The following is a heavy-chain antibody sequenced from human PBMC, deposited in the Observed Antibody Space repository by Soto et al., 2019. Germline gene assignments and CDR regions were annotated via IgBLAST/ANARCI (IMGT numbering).Heavy chain of an antibody. D-gene: IGHD6-19*01. CDR1: GGSISSSSYX. J-gene: IGHJ5*02. V-gene: IGHV4-39*01. CDR2: IYYSGST. Sequence: SETLSLTCTVSGGSISSSSYXWGLIRQPPGKGLEWIGSIYYSGSTYYNPSLKSRVTISVDTSKNQFSLKLSSVTAADTAVYYCARQGRAGWYVDWFDPWGQGTLVTVSS. CDR3: ARQGRAGWYVDWFDP.